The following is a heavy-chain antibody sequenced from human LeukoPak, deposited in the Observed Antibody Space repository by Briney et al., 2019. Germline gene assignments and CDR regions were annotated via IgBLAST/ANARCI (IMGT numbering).Heavy chain of an antibody. V-gene: IGHV3-23*01. D-gene: IGHD1-26*01. Sequence: GGSLRLSCAASGFTFCSYAISWGRPAPGKGLGWGSAISGSGGSTYYADSVKGRFTISRDNSKNTLYLQMNSLRAEDTAVYYCAAHSGSYYVRYYFDYWGQGTLVTVSS. CDR2: ISGSGGST. CDR1: GFTFCSYA. CDR3: AAHSGSYYVRYYFDY. J-gene: IGHJ4*02.